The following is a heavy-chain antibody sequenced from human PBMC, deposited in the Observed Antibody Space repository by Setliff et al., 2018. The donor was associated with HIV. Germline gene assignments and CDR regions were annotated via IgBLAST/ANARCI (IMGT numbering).Heavy chain of an antibody. CDR3: ARRPYYDSWSGHQAFDV. D-gene: IGHD3-3*01. V-gene: IGHV5-51*01. J-gene: IGHJ3*01. Sequence: GESLKISCKGSGYIFTNYWIGWVRQMPGKGLEWMGIIYPGDSDTRYSPSFQGQVTISADRSITTAYVQWSSLKASDTAMYYCARRPYYDSWSGHQAFDVWGQGTMVTVSS. CDR1: GYIFTNYW. CDR2: IYPGDSDT.